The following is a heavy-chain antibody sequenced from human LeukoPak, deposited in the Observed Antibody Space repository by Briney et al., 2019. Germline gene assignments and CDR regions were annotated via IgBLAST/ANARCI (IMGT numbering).Heavy chain of an antibody. CDR1: GFPFSHYG. Sequence: GGSLRLSCATSGFPFSHYGMNWVRQVPGKGLEWVSYISSNSRTDYADSVKGRFTIARDNAKNSLYLQMNTLRDEDTAVHYCARVFDIWGQGTMVTVSS. CDR2: ISSNSRT. J-gene: IGHJ3*02. V-gene: IGHV3-21*05. CDR3: ARVFDI.